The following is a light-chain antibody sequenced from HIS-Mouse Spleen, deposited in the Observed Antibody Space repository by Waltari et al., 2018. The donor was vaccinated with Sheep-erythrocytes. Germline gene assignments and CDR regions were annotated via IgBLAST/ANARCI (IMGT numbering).Light chain of an antibody. Sequence: SYVLTQPPSVSVAPGQTARITCGGNNIGSKSVHWYQQKPGQAPVLVVYDDSDRPSGNPGRFSGSNAGNTATLTISRVEAGDEADYYCQVWDSSSDHPYVFGTGTKVTVL. V-gene: IGLV3-21*02. CDR3: QVWDSSSDHPYV. J-gene: IGLJ1*01. CDR1: NIGSKS. CDR2: DDS.